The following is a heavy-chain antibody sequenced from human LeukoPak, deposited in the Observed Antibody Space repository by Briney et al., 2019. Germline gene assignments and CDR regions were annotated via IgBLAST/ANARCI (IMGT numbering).Heavy chain of an antibody. Sequence: GGSLRLSCAASGFTVSSNYMSWVRQAPGKGLEWVSVIYSGGSTYYADSVKGRFTISRDNSKNTLYLQMNSLRAEDTAVYYCAKSNPYATPYYFDYWGQGTLVTVSS. V-gene: IGHV3-66*01. CDR3: AKSNPYATPYYFDY. CDR1: GFTVSSNY. D-gene: IGHD2-2*01. J-gene: IGHJ4*02. CDR2: IYSGGST.